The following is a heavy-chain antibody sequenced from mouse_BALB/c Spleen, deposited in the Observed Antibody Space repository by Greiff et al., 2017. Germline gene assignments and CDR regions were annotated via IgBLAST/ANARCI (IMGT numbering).Heavy chain of an antibody. CDR1: GFNIKDTY. CDR3: ARRNYYGNYDAMDY. J-gene: IGHJ4*01. CDR2: IDPANGNT. V-gene: IGHV14-3*02. D-gene: IGHD2-1*01. Sequence: EVQVVESGAELVKPGASVKLSCTASGFNIKDTYMHWVKQRPEQGLEWIGRIDPANGNTKYDPKFQGKATITADTSSNTAYLQLSSLTSEDTAVYYCARRNYYGNYDAMDYWGQGTSVTVSS.